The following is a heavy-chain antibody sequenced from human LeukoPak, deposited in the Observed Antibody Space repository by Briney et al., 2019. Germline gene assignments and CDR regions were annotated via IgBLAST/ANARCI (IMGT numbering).Heavy chain of an antibody. CDR1: GYTFPGYY. V-gene: IGHV1-2*02. Sequence: GASVKVSCKASGYTFPGYYMHWVRQAPGQGIEWMGWINPNSGGTNYAQKFQGRVTMTRDTSISTAYMELSRLRSDDTAVYYCARTMVRGVIFDYWGQGTLVTVSS. CDR3: ARTMVRGVIFDY. J-gene: IGHJ4*02. D-gene: IGHD3-10*01. CDR2: INPNSGGT.